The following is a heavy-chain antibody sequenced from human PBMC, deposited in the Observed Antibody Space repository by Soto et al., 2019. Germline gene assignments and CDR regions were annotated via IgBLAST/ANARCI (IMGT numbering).Heavy chain of an antibody. CDR2: ISWNSGSI. D-gene: IGHD3-3*01. CDR1: GFTFDDYA. J-gene: IGHJ6*02. V-gene: IGHV3-9*01. Sequence: SLKISCAASGFTFDDYAMHWVRQAPGKGLEWVSGISWNSGSIGYADSVKGRFTISRDNAKNSLYLQMNSLRAEDTALYYCAKDKSPSVVIMSYYYYGMDVWGQGTTVTVSS. CDR3: AKDKSPSVVIMSYYYYGMDV.